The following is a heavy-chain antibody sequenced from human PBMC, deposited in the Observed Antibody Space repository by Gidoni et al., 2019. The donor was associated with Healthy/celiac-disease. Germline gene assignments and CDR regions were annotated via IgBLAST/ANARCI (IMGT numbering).Heavy chain of an antibody. CDR1: GYTFTSYG. Sequence: QVQLVQSGAEVKKPGASVKVSCKASGYTFTSYGISRVRQAPGQGLEWMGWIVAYDGNTNYAPKLQGRVTITTDTSTSTAYMELRSLSSDDTAVYYCAILRGLLWFGEPVWGQGTTVTVSS. V-gene: IGHV1-18*01. J-gene: IGHJ6*02. D-gene: IGHD3-10*01. CDR3: AILRGLLWFGEPV. CDR2: IVAYDGNT.